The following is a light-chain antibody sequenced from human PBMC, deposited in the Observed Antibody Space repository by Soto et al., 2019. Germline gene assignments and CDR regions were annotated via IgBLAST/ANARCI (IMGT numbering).Light chain of an antibody. V-gene: IGLV1-51*02. Sequence: QSVLTQPPSVSAAPGQKVTISCSGSSSDIGNNYVSWYQHLPGTAPKLLIYENNKRPSGIPDRFSGSKSGTSATLGITGLQTGDEADYYCGTWDSSLSADVFGTWTKRTVL. CDR3: GTWDSSLSADV. CDR2: ENN. J-gene: IGLJ1*01. CDR1: SSDIGNNY.